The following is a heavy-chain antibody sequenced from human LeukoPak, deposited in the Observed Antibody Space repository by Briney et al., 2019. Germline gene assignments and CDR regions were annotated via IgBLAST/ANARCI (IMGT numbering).Heavy chain of an antibody. J-gene: IGHJ4*02. V-gene: IGHV4-61*02. Sequence: SQTLSLTCTVSGGSINSGNYYWTWIRQPAGKGLEWIGRIHTTGNTNYKPSLKSRVTISVDTSKNQFSLNLSSVTAADTAVYYCARDHYGSGSYHLPYFDYWGQGTLVTVSS. CDR3: ARDHYGSGSYHLPYFDY. CDR1: GGSINSGNYY. D-gene: IGHD3-10*01. CDR2: IHTTGNT.